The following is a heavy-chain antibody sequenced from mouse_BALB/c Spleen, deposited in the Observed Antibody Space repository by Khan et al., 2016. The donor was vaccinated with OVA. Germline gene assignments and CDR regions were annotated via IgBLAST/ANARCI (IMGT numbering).Heavy chain of an antibody. CDR3: AGGRAY. CDR2: ISYSGRT. D-gene: IGHD3-3*01. J-gene: IGHJ3*01. V-gene: IGHV3-2*02. CDR1: GYSITSDYA. Sequence: EVQLQESGPGLVKPSQSLSLTCTVTGYSITSDYAWNWIRQFPGNKLEWMGYISYSGRTSYTPSLKSRISITRDTSKNQFFLQLNSVTTEDTATYYCAGGRAYGGQGTLVTVSA.